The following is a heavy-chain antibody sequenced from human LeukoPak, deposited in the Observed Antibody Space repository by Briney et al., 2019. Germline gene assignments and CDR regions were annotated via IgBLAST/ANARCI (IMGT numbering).Heavy chain of an antibody. CDR2: ISSSGSNI. V-gene: IGHV3-11*04. Sequence: GGSLRLSCAASGFTFSDYYMSWTRQAPGKGLEWVSYISSSGSNIHCTDSVKGRFTISRDNAKNSLYLQMNSLRAEDTAVYYCARLGPNRGSYYAFDIWGQGTMVTVSS. CDR1: GFTFSDYY. CDR3: ARLGPNRGSYYAFDI. J-gene: IGHJ3*02. D-gene: IGHD1-26*01.